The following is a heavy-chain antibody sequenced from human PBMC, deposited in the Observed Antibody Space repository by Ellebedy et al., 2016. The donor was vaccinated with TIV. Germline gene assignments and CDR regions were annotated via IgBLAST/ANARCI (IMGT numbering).Heavy chain of an antibody. CDR1: GYSISRGYY. V-gene: IGHV4-38-2*02. J-gene: IGHJ4*02. Sequence: SETLSLXCTVSGYSISRGYYWGWIRLSPGTGLEWIGSIKHLGSTYSNPSLKSRLTLAVDTSKNQFSLTLSSVTTADTARYFCAGGGGGDCGGDCYSDNWGQGILVSVSS. CDR3: AGGGGGDCGGDCYSDN. D-gene: IGHD2-21*02. CDR2: IKHLGST.